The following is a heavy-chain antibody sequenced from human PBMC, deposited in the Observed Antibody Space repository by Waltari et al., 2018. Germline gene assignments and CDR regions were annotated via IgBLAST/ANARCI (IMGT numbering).Heavy chain of an antibody. CDR1: GGTFSSYA. CDR2: ISPSVGTA. Sequence: QVQLVQSGAEVKKPGSSVKVSCKASGGTFSSYAISWVRQAPGQGLEWMGGISPSVGTANYAKKFQGRVTITTDESTSTAYMELSSLRSEDTAVYYCASGASRAAAEGDYWGQGTLVTVSS. J-gene: IGHJ4*02. V-gene: IGHV1-69*05. CDR3: ASGASRAAAEGDY. D-gene: IGHD6-13*01.